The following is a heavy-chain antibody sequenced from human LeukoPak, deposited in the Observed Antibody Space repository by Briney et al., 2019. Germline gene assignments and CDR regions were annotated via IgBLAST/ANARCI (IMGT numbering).Heavy chain of an antibody. CDR2: ISGSGGST. V-gene: IGHV3-23*01. CDR1: GFTFSSYA. Sequence: PGGSLRLSCAASGFTFSSYAMSWVRQAPGKGLEWVSAISGSGGSTYYADSVKGRFTISRDNSKNTLYLQMNSLRAEDTAVYYCAKELPLSSSSWGYFDYWGQGTLVTVSS. CDR3: AKELPLSSSSWGYFDY. J-gene: IGHJ4*02. D-gene: IGHD6-6*01.